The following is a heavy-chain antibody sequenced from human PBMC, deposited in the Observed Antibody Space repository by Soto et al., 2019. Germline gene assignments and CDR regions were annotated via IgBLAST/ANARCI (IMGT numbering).Heavy chain of an antibody. D-gene: IGHD3-3*01. J-gene: IGHJ6*03. CDR3: ARDGVTIFGVVIVPYYYMDV. Sequence: GASVKVSCKASGYTFTSYYMHWVRQAPGQGLEWMGIINPSGGSTSYAQKFQGRVTMTRDTSTSTVYMELSSLRSEDTAVYYCARDGVTIFGVVIVPYYYMDVWGKGTTVTVSS. CDR1: GYTFTSYY. V-gene: IGHV1-46*03. CDR2: INPSGGST.